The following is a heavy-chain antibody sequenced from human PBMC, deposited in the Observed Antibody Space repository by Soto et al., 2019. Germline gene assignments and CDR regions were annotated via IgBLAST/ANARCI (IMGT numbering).Heavy chain of an antibody. D-gene: IGHD3-16*02. CDR3: ARDLNGISGVWGSYRYDYFDY. CDR1: GYTFTSYG. V-gene: IGHV1-18*01. Sequence: ASVKVSCKASGYTFTSYGISWVRQAPGQGLEWMGWISAYNGNTNYAQKLQGRVTMTTDTSTSTAYMELRNLRSDDTAVYYCARDLNGISGVWGSYRYDYFDYWGQGTLVTVSS. CDR2: ISAYNGNT. J-gene: IGHJ4*02.